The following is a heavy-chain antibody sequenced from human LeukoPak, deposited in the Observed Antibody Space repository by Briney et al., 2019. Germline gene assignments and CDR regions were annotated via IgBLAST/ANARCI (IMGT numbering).Heavy chain of an antibody. V-gene: IGHV3-23*01. CDR2: ISGSGGST. J-gene: IGHJ3*02. CDR3: AKDRGGYCSSTGCRFDAFDI. D-gene: IGHD2-2*01. Sequence: GGSLRLSCAASGFTFSSYAMSWVRQAPGKGLEWVSAISGSGGSTYYADSVKGRFTISRDNSKNTLYLQMNSLRAEDTAVYYCAKDRGGYCSSTGCRFDAFDIWGQGTMVTVSS. CDR1: GFTFSSYA.